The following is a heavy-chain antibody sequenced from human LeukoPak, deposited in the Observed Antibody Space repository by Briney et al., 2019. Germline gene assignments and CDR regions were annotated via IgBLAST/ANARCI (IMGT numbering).Heavy chain of an antibody. CDR1: GGSISSYY. CDR3: ASCSGGSCYSLDS. J-gene: IGHJ4*02. CDR2: IYAGGST. Sequence: PSETLSLTCTVSGGSISSYYWSWIRQPAGKGLEWIGRIYAGGSTNYNPSLKSRVTMSVDTSKKQFSPKLRSVTAADTAVYFCASCSGGSCYSLDSWGQGTLVTVSS. V-gene: IGHV4-4*07. D-gene: IGHD2-15*01.